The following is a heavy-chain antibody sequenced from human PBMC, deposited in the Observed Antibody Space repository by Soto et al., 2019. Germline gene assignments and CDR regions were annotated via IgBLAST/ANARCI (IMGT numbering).Heavy chain of an antibody. D-gene: IGHD7-27*01. CDR1: GDSISTDY. CDR2: IYYGGST. Sequence: QVHLQESGPGLVKPSETLSLTCTVSGDSISTDYWSWIRQSPGKGLEWIGFIYYGGSTNYNPSLKXLXTXSXXTPKNQFSLKLSSVTAADTAVYYCAKNWNWGSLVHWGQGTLVTVSS. CDR3: AKNWNWGSLVH. J-gene: IGHJ4*02. V-gene: IGHV4-59*08.